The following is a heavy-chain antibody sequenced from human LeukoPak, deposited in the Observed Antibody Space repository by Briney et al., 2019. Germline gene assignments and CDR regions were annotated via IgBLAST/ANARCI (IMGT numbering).Heavy chain of an antibody. V-gene: IGHV4-61*02. CDR3: ARENLVHYDFWSGLDAFDI. D-gene: IGHD3-3*01. Sequence: PSETLSLTCTVSGGSISSGSYYWSWIRQPAGKGLEWIGRIYTSGSTNYNLSLKSRVTISVDTSKNQFSPKLSSVTAADTAVYYCARENLVHYDFWSGLDAFDIWGQGTMVTVSS. CDR1: GGSISSGSYY. J-gene: IGHJ3*02. CDR2: IYTSGST.